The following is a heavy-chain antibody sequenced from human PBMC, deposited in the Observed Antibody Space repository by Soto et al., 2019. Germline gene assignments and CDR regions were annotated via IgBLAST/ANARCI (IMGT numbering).Heavy chain of an antibody. J-gene: IGHJ3*01. CDR3: ARDRYNGYVGEHGLDV. Sequence: EVQLVESGGGLVKPGGSLRLSFAVSGFTFSSHSMNWVRQAPGKGLERVSSISSSDTYIHYADSVKGRFIISRDDATSSLYLQMNSLRVDDTAVYYCARDRYNGYVGEHGLDVWGQGTMVTVSS. V-gene: IGHV3-21*01. D-gene: IGHD5-12*01. CDR2: ISSSDTYI. CDR1: GFTFSSHS.